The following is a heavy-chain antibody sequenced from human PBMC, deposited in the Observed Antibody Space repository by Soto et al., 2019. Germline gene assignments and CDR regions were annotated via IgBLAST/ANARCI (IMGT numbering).Heavy chain of an antibody. CDR2: ISYDGSNK. V-gene: IGHV3-30*18. CDR1: GFTFSSYG. D-gene: IGHD1-26*01. J-gene: IGHJ3*02. Sequence: QVQLVESGGGVVQPGRSLRLSCAASGFTFSSYGMHWVRQAPGKGLEWVAVISYDGSNKYYADSVKGRFTISRDNSKNTLYLQMNSLRAEDTTVYYCAKDVWELLRMYAFDIWGQGTMVTVSS. CDR3: AKDVWELLRMYAFDI.